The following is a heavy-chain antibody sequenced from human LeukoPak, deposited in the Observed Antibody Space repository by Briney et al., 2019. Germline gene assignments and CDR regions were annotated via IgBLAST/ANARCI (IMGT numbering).Heavy chain of an antibody. D-gene: IGHD3-9*01. J-gene: IGHJ4*02. Sequence: PGGSLRLSCAASGFTFSSYAMSWVRQAPGKGLEWVSAISGSGGSTYYADSVKGRFTISKDNSKNTLYLQMNSLRAEDTAVYYCAKSHLLRYFDWSKNYWGQGTLVTVSS. V-gene: IGHV3-23*01. CDR1: GFTFSSYA. CDR2: ISGSGGST. CDR3: AKSHLLRYFDWSKNY.